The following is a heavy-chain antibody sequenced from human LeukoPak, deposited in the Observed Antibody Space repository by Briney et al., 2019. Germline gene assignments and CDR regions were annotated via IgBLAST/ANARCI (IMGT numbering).Heavy chain of an antibody. V-gene: IGHV5-51*01. D-gene: IGHD4-17*01. CDR2: IYPGESDI. Sequence: GESLKISCKVSGYNFMTYWIGWVRQMPGKGLEWMGIIYPGESDIRYSPSFQGQVTISADKSISTAYLQWSSLKASDTAIYYCARASGDGRFGYWGQGTLVTVSS. CDR3: ARASGDGRFGY. J-gene: IGHJ4*02. CDR1: GYNFMTYW.